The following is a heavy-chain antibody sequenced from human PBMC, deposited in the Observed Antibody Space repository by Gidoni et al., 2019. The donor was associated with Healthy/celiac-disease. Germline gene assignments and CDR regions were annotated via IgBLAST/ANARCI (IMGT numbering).Heavy chain of an antibody. J-gene: IGHJ4*02. CDR2: IYSGGST. D-gene: IGHD1-26*01. V-gene: IGHV3-66*01. CDR1: GFTVRSNY. CDR3: ARDPIGGGSWAYFDY. Sequence: EVQLVESGGGLVQPGGSLRLSCAASGFTVRSNYMSWVRQAPGKGLEWVSVIYSGGSTYYADSVKGRFTISRDNSKNTLYLQMNSLRAEDTAVYYCARDPIGGGSWAYFDYWGQGTLVTVSS.